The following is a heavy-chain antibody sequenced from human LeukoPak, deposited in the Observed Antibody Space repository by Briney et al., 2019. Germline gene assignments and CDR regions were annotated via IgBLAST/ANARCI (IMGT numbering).Heavy chain of an antibody. D-gene: IGHD3-16*01. CDR2: ISYDGSNK. CDR3: AKNGGDYYDLMVFDS. V-gene: IGHV3-30*04. CDR1: GFTFSSYA. J-gene: IGHJ4*02. Sequence: GRSLRLSCAASGFTFSSYAMHWVRQAPGKGLEWVAVISYDGSNKYYADSVKGRFTISRDNSKNTLYLQMNSLKVEDTAVYYCAKNGGDYYDLMVFDSWGQGTLVTVSS.